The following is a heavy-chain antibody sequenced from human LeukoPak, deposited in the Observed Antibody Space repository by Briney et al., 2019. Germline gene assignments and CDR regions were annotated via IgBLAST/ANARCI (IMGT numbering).Heavy chain of an antibody. V-gene: IGHV4-34*01. Sequence: PSETLSLTCAVYGGSFSGYYWSWIRQPPGKGLEWIGSIYHSGSTYYNPSLNSRVTISVDTSKNQFSLKLSSVTAADTAVYYCARAYSSSWYMNWFDPWGQGTLVTVSS. J-gene: IGHJ5*02. D-gene: IGHD6-13*01. CDR3: ARAYSSSWYMNWFDP. CDR1: GGSFSGYY. CDR2: IYHSGST.